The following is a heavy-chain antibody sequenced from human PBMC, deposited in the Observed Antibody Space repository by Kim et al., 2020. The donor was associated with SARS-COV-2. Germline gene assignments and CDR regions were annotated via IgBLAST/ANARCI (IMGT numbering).Heavy chain of an antibody. CDR1: GYTFTSYD. D-gene: IGHD6-13*01. V-gene: IGHV1-8*01. J-gene: IGHJ6*02. Sequence: ASVKVSCKASGYTFTSYDINWVRQATGQGLEWMGWMNPNSGNTGYAQKFQGRVTMTRNTSISTAYMELSSLRSEDTAVYYCARKDSSWKYYYYGMDVWGQGTTVTVSS. CDR3: ARKDSSWKYYYYGMDV. CDR2: MNPNSGNT.